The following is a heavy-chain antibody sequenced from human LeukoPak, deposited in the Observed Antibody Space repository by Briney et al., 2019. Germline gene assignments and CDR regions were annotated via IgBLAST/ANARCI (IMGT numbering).Heavy chain of an antibody. V-gene: IGHV3-30*02. D-gene: IGHD3-22*01. J-gene: IGHJ4*02. Sequence: PGGSLRLSCAASGFTFSSYGMHWVRQAPGKGLEWVAFIRYDGSNKYYADSVKGRFTISRDNSKNTLYLQMNGLRAEDTAVYYCAKDADYYDSSGKVSYFDYWGQGTLVTVSS. CDR3: AKDADYYDSSGKVSYFDY. CDR1: GFTFSSYG. CDR2: IRYDGSNK.